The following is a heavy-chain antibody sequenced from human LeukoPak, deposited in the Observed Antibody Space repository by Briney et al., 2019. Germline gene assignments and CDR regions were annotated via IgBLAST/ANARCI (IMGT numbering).Heavy chain of an antibody. D-gene: IGHD3-3*01. Sequence: QPGGSLRLSCAASGFTVSSNYMSWVRQAPGKGLEWVSVIYSGGSTYYADSVKGQFTISRDNSKNTLYLQMNSLRAEDTAVYYCARGKGSGYWAFDYWGQGTLVTVSS. CDR3: ARGKGSGYWAFDY. CDR2: IYSGGST. J-gene: IGHJ4*02. CDR1: GFTVSSNY. V-gene: IGHV3-53*01.